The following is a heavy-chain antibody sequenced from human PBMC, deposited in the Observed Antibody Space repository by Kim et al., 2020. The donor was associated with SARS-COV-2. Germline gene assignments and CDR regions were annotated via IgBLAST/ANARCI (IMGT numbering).Heavy chain of an antibody. D-gene: IGHD2-2*01. Sequence: GGSLRLSCAASGFFFRSYAMHWVRQAPGKGLEWVAVISYDGSNKYYADSVKGRFTISRDNSKNTVSLQMNILRVEDTALYYCSSTYCGSTNCLQSDYDY. CDR2: ISYDGSNK. J-gene: IGHJ4*01. CDR3: SSTYCGSTNCLQSDYDY. V-gene: IGHV3-30-3*01. CDR1: GFFFRSYA.